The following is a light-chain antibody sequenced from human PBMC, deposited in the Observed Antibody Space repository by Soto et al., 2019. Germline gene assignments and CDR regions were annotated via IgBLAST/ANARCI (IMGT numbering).Light chain of an antibody. V-gene: IGKV3-15*01. CDR1: QSVSSN. Sequence: IVMTQAPGTLSVSPGERVTLSCRASQSVSSNLAWYQQKPGQAPRLLVWRASIRATDMAARFSGSGSGTEFTLTISSLQPEDSAVYYCQQYNNWPLTFGGGTKVDIK. CDR3: QQYNNWPLT. CDR2: RAS. J-gene: IGKJ4*01.